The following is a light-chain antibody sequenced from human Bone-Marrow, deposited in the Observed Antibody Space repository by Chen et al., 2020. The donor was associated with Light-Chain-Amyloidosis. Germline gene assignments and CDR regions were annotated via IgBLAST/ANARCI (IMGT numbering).Light chain of an antibody. CDR1: SSDVGGDNH. CDR2: EVT. V-gene: IGLV2-14*01. CDR3: SSYTITNTLV. J-gene: IGLJ1*01. Sequence: QSALTQPASVSGSPGQSLTISCPGTSSDVGGDNHVSWYQQHPDKAPKLRIYEVTNRPSWVPDRCSGSKSDNTASLTISGLQTEDEAEYFCSSYTITNTLVFGSGTRVTVL.